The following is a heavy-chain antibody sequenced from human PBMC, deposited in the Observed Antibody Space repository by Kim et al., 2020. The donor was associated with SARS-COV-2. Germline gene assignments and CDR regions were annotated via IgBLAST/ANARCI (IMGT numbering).Heavy chain of an antibody. CDR1: GYTVPYSY. CDR2: IYSGGNT. D-gene: IGHD2-15*01. CDR3: ATGCFCSDS. V-gene: IGHV3-66*01. J-gene: IGHJ5*01. Sequence: GGSLRLSCAASGYTVPYSYLGWVRPAPGKGLEWVAFIYSGGNTIYADSVKGIFIISGEHSQNTLYLQIKSMRADDTAFYYWATGCFCSDS.